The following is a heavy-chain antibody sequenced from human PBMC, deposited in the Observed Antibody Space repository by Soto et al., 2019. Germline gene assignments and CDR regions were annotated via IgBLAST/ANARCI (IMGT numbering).Heavy chain of an antibody. V-gene: IGHV4-39*01. Sequence: QLQLQESGPGLVKPSETLSLTCTVSGGSISSSSYYWGWIRQPPGKGLEWIGSIYYSGSTYYNPSLKSRVTISVDTSKNQFSLKLSSVTAADTAVYYCARQKTDIVATIGHLGPRLFDYWGQGTLVTVSS. CDR1: GGSISSSSYY. CDR2: IYYSGST. D-gene: IGHD5-12*01. CDR3: ARQKTDIVATIGHLGPRLFDY. J-gene: IGHJ4*02.